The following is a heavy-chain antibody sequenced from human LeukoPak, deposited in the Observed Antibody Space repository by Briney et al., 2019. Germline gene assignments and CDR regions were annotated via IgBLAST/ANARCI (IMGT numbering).Heavy chain of an antibody. CDR2: IYHSGST. Sequence: SETLSLTCGVSGYSIRSGYYWGCIRQVPGKGLEWIATIYHSGSTYYNPSLKSRVTISVDTGKNQFSLKVSPVTAADTAVYYCARSPDYFYHMDVWGKGTTVTVSS. J-gene: IGHJ6*03. CDR1: GYSIRSGYY. CDR3: ARSPDYFYHMDV. V-gene: IGHV4-38-2*01.